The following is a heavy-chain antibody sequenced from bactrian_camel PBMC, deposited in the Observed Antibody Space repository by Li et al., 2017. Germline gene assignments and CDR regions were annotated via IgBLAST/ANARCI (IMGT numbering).Heavy chain of an antibody. CDR1: RFLFSNY. Sequence: HVQLVESGGGSVQAGGSLRLSCVAPRFLFSNYMNWVRQAPGEGLEWVSNIYSDGSGTYYADSVKGRFTISRDNAKNTASLQMNNLKSEDTALYYCVPMTFTYALDFVYWGHGTQVT. V-gene: IGHV3S6*01. CDR2: IYSDGSGT. CDR3: VPMTFTYALDFVY. D-gene: IGHD1*01. J-gene: IGHJ6*01.